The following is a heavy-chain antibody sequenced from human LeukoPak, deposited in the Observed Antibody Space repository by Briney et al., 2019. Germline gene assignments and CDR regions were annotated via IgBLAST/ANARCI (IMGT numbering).Heavy chain of an antibody. CDR2: ISDSGNT. CDR1: GGSISSGNFY. D-gene: IGHD4-17*01. V-gene: IGHV4-39*02. CDR3: ARLDYGDFDFDY. J-gene: IGHJ4*02. Sequence: SETLSLTCTVSGGSISSGNFYWAWVRQPPGKGLHWIGSISDSGNTFYNPSLKSRVTILVDTSKNHFSLKLGSVTAADTAMYFCARLDYGDFDFDYWGQGTLVTVSS.